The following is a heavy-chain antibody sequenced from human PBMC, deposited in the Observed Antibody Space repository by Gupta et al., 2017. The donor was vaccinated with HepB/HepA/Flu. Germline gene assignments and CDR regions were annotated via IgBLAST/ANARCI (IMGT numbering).Heavy chain of an antibody. J-gene: IGHJ5*02. CDR1: GYSFTSYW. CDR3: ARGYSLLTNWFDP. CDR2: IYPADSDT. Sequence: EVQLVQSGAEVKKPGESLKISCKGSGYSFTSYWIAWVRQMRGKGLECMGIIYPADSDTRLSPPFQGQVTISADKSINTAYLEWSSLKASDTAMYYGARGYSLLTNWFDPCGQVSLVT. D-gene: IGHD5-18*01. V-gene: IGHV5-51*01.